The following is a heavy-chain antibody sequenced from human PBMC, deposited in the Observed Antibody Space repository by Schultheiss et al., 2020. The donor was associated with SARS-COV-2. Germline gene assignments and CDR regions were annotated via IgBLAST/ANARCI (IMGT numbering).Heavy chain of an antibody. Sequence: SETLSLTCTVSGGSISSYYWSWIRQPPGKGLEWIGYIYYSGSTNYNPSLKSRVTISVDTSKNQFSLKLSSVTAADTAVYYCARRARGYSYGSYYWYFDLWGRGTLVTVSS. V-gene: IGHV4-59*01. J-gene: IGHJ2*01. D-gene: IGHD5-18*01. CDR2: IYYSGST. CDR1: GGSISSYY. CDR3: ARRARGYSYGSYYWYFDL.